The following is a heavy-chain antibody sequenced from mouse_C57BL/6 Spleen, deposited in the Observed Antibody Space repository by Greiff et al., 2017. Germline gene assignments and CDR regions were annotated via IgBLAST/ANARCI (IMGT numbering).Heavy chain of an antibody. Sequence: EVMLVESGGGLVKPGGSLKLSCAASGFTFSSYAMSWVRQTPEKRLEWVATISDGGSYTYYPDNVKGRFTISRDNAKNNLYLQMSHLKSEDTAMYYCAREEGVTTGFADWGQGTLVTVSA. D-gene: IGHD2-2*01. V-gene: IGHV5-4*03. CDR3: AREEGVTTGFAD. J-gene: IGHJ3*01. CDR1: GFTFSSYA. CDR2: ISDGGSYT.